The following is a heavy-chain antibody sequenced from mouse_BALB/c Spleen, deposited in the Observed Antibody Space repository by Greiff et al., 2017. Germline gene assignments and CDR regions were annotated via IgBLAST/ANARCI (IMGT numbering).Heavy chain of an antibody. D-gene: IGHD1-1*01. Sequence: VQLQQSGPELVKPGASVKMSCKASGYTFTSYVMHWVKQKPGQGLEWIGYINPYNDGTKYNEKFKGKATLTSDKSSSTAYMELSSLTSEDSAVYYCARESEYYGSSYVPYWGQGTLVTVSA. V-gene: IGHV1-14*01. CDR2: INPYNDGT. J-gene: IGHJ3*01. CDR3: ARESEYYGSSYVPY. CDR1: GYTFTSYV.